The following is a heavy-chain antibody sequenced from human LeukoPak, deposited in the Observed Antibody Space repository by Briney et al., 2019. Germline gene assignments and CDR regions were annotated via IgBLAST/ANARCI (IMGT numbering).Heavy chain of an antibody. J-gene: IGHJ5*02. D-gene: IGHD2-2*01. Sequence: SVKVSCKASGGTFSSYAISWVRQAPGQGLEWMGGIIPIFGTANYAQKFQGRVTITADESTSTAYMELSSLRSEDTAVYYCARGGWAYCSSTSCPNNWFDPWGQGTLVTVSS. CDR1: GGTFSSYA. V-gene: IGHV1-69*13. CDR2: IIPIFGTA. CDR3: ARGGWAYCSSTSCPNNWFDP.